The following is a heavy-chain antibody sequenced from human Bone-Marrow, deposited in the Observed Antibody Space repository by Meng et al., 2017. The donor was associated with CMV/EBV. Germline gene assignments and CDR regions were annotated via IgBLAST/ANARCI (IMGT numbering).Heavy chain of an antibody. CDR3: ALVATPSPC. D-gene: IGHD2-2*01. V-gene: IGHV3-23*01. J-gene: IGHJ4*02. CDR1: GFTFSSYA. Sequence: GESLKISCAASGFTFSSYAMSWVRQAPGKGLEWVSAISGSGGSTYYADSVKGRFTISRDNSKNTLYLQMNSLRAEDTAVYYCALVATPSPCWGQGTRVTVSS. CDR2: ISGSGGST.